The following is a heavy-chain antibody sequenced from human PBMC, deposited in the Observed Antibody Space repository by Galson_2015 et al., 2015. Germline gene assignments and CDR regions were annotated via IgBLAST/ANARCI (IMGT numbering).Heavy chain of an antibody. CDR1: GYSISSGYY. Sequence: SETLSLTCAVSGYSISSGYYWGWFRQPPGKGLEWIGSIYHSGSTHYNPSLKSRVTISVDTSKNQFSLKLSSVTAADTAVYYCATQEASYGDSSWFDPWGQGTLVTVSS. V-gene: IGHV4-38-2*01. CDR3: ATQEASYGDSSWFDP. J-gene: IGHJ5*02. CDR2: IYHSGST. D-gene: IGHD4-17*01.